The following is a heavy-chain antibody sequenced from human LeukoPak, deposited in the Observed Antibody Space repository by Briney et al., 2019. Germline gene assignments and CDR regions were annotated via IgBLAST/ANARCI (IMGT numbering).Heavy chain of an antibody. V-gene: IGHV4-34*01. CDR3: ARVHDILTGAFDY. CDR2: INHSGST. J-gene: IGHJ4*02. Sequence: SETLSLTCAVYGGSFSGYYWSWIRQPPGKGLEWIGEINHSGSTNYNPSLKSRVTISVDTSKNQFSLKLSSVTAADTAVYYCARVHDILTGAFDYWGQGTLVTVSS. D-gene: IGHD3-9*01. CDR1: GGSFSGYY.